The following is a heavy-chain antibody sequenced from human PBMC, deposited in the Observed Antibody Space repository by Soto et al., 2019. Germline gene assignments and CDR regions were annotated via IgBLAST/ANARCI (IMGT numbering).Heavy chain of an antibody. CDR1: GFTFSSYA. CDR2: ISGSGGST. V-gene: IGHV3-23*01. J-gene: IGHJ3*02. Sequence: GGSLRLSCAASGFTFSSYAMSWVRQAPGKGLEWVSAISGSGGSTYYADSVKGRFTISRDNSKNTLYLQMNSLRAEDTAVYYCAKELGCSSTSCYRAAFDIWGQGTMVTVSS. D-gene: IGHD2-2*02. CDR3: AKELGCSSTSCYRAAFDI.